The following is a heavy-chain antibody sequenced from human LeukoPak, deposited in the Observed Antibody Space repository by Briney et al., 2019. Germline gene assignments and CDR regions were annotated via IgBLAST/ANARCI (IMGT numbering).Heavy chain of an antibody. J-gene: IGHJ4*02. V-gene: IGHV3-74*01. CDR3: ARAPGIVATINY. D-gene: IGHD5-12*01. CDR2: INSDGSST. Sequence: GGSLRLSCTASGFTFSNYWMHWVRQAPGKGLVWFSRINSDGSSTTYADSVKGRFTISRDNAKNTLYLQMNSLRAEDTAVYYCARAPGIVATINYWGQGTLVTVSS. CDR1: GFTFSNYW.